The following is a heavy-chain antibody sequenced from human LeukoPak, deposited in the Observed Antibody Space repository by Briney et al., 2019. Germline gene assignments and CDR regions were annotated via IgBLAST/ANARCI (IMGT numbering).Heavy chain of an antibody. D-gene: IGHD3-22*01. V-gene: IGHV3-33*01. CDR1: GFTFSSYG. Sequence: GRSLRLSCAASGFTFSSYGMHWVRQAPGKGLEWVAVIWYDGSNKYYADSVKGRFTISRDNAKNSLYLQMNSLRAEDTAVYYCAREFGYDSSGYDAFDIWGQGTMVTVSS. CDR3: AREFGYDSSGYDAFDI. CDR2: IWYDGSNK. J-gene: IGHJ3*02.